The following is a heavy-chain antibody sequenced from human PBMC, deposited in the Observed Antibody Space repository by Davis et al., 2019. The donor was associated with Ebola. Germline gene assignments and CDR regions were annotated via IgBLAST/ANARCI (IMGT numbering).Heavy chain of an antibody. V-gene: IGHV3-21*01. J-gene: IGHJ5*01. Sequence: DSVKGRFTISRDNAKNSLFLEMNRLRVDDTAVYYCARADSGHNAPPYYLDSWGQGTLVTVSS. D-gene: IGHD4-17*01. CDR3: ARADSGHNAPPYYLDS.